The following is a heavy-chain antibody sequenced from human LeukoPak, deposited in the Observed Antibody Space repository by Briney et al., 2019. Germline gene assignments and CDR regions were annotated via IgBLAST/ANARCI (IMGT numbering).Heavy chain of an antibody. J-gene: IGHJ4*02. Sequence: GGSLRLSCAGSGFSFSRYWMAWVRQAPGKGLEWVSVIYSGGSTYYADSVKGRFTISRDNSKNTLYLQMNSLRAEDTAVYYCARSGYDSSGYYFDYWGQGTLVTVSS. D-gene: IGHD3-22*01. CDR2: IYSGGST. CDR3: ARSGYDSSGYYFDY. CDR1: GFSFSRYW. V-gene: IGHV3-53*01.